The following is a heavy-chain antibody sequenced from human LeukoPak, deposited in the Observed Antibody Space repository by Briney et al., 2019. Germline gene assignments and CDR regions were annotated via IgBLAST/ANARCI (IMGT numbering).Heavy chain of an antibody. V-gene: IGHV3-21*01. CDR1: GFTFSSYS. Sequence: PGGSLRLSCAASGFTFSSYSMNWVRQAPGKGLEWVSSISSSSSYIYYADSVKGRFTISRDNAKNSLYLQMNSLRAEDTAVYYCARASNIAAAGTGFSYWGQGILVTVSS. J-gene: IGHJ4*02. D-gene: IGHD6-13*01. CDR2: ISSSSSYI. CDR3: ARASNIAAAGTGFSY.